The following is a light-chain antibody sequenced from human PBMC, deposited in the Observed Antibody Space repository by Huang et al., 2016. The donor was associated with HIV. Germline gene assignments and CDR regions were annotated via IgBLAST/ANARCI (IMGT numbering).Light chain of an antibody. J-gene: IGKJ5*01. CDR3: QQSYSALIT. CDR2: GVS. Sequence: IQLTQSPTSLSASVGDRVAIACRASQAIGTYLNWFQQKPGRAPKLLISGVSVLHTGVPSRFIGSGSGTEFTLTIRGLQFDDFATYFCQQSYSALITFGQGTRLEIK. V-gene: IGKV1-39*01. CDR1: QAIGTY.